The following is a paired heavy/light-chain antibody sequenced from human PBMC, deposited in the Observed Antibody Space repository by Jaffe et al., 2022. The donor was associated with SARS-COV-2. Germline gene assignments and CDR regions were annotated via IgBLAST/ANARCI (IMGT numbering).Light chain of an antibody. CDR3: ISYTDSSTYV. V-gene: IGLV2-14*01. J-gene: IGLJ1*01. CDR2: EVS. CDR1: SSDIGGYNY. Sequence: QSALTQPASVSGSPGQSITISCTGTSSDIGGYNYVAWYQQYPGKAPKLMIYEVSNRPSGVSNRFSGSKSGSTASLTISGLQAEDEADYYCISYTDSSTYVFGPGTKVTVL.
Heavy chain of an antibody. CDR1: GFTFRDYW. CDR3: VRGGLEPFDI. Sequence: EVHLVESGGGLVQPGGSLRLSCAVSGFTFRDYWMHWVRQAPGKGLVWVSHIDLNGRTTSYADSVKGRFTISRDNPQNTLYLQMNSLRAEDTAMYYCVRGGLEPFDIWGQGALVTVSS. D-gene: IGHD6-19*01. J-gene: IGHJ4*02. CDR2: IDLNGRTT. V-gene: IGHV3-74*01.